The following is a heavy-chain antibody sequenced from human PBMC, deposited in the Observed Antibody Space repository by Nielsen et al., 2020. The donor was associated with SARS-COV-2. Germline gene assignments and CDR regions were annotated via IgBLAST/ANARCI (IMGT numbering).Heavy chain of an antibody. CDR2: ISGYNGDT. Sequence: ASVKVSCKSSGGTFSIYGISWVRQAPGQGLEWMGWISGYNGDTNYAQKFQGRVTMTTDTSTSTAYMELRSLRSDDTAVYYCARPITNDYYYYYMDVWGKGTTVTVSS. CDR3: ARPITNDYYYYYMDV. J-gene: IGHJ6*03. D-gene: IGHD1-1*01. V-gene: IGHV1-18*01. CDR1: GGTFSIYG.